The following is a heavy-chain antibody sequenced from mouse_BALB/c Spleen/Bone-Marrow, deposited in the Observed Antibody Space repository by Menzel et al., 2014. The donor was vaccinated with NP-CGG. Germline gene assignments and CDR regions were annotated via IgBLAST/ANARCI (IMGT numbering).Heavy chain of an antibody. CDR1: GFTFSDYG. CDR2: ISNLAYSI. D-gene: IGHD2-3*01. J-gene: IGHJ1*01. CDR3: ARAGYDGYPWYFDV. V-gene: IGHV5-15*02. Sequence: EVQGVESGGGLVQPGGSRKLSCAASGFTFSDYGMAWVRQAPEKGPEWVAFISNLAYSIYYADTVTGRFTISRENAKNTLYLEISSLRSEDSAMYYCARAGYDGYPWYFDVWGAGTTVTVSS.